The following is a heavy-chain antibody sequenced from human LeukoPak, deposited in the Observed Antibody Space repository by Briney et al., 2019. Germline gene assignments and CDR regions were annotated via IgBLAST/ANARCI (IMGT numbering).Heavy chain of an antibody. CDR1: GSTFSSHA. D-gene: IGHD4-17*01. CDR2: ISGDGGIT. V-gene: IGHV3-23*01. J-gene: IGHJ4*02. Sequence: GGSLGLSCAASGSTFSSHAMSWVRQAPGKGLEWVSIISGDGGITYYADSVKGRFTISRDNAKNSLYLQMNSLRAEDTAVYYCARGAYGDYNWGQGTLVTVSS. CDR3: ARGAYGDYN.